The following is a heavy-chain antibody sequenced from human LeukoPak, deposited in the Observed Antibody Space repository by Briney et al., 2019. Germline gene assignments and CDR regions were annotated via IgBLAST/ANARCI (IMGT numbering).Heavy chain of an antibody. V-gene: IGHV3-30*02. Sequence: GGSLRLSSAASGLTFSSYGIHWVRQAPGKGLEWVAFIQDDGSNKYYADSVKGRFTISRDNSKNTLYLQMNSLRAEDTAVYYCANQLEWLLYMDVWGKGTTVTVS. CDR1: GLTFSSYG. D-gene: IGHD3-3*01. CDR3: ANQLEWLLYMDV. J-gene: IGHJ6*03. CDR2: IQDDGSNK.